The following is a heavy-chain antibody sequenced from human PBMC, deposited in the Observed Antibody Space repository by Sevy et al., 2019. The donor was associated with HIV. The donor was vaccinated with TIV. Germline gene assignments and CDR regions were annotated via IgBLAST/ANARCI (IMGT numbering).Heavy chain of an antibody. V-gene: IGHV3-30*02. CDR1: GFSFSSYG. J-gene: IGHJ6*02. Sequence: GGSLRLSCAASGFSFSSYGMYWVRQAPGKGLEWVARIGYDGSDKYYGDSVKGRVTISRDNSKKTLYLQMNSRRAEDTAVYYCAKNGDSPYYKYAMDIWGQGTTVTVSS. CDR2: IGYDGSDK. D-gene: IGHD4-17*01. CDR3: AKNGDSPYYKYAMDI.